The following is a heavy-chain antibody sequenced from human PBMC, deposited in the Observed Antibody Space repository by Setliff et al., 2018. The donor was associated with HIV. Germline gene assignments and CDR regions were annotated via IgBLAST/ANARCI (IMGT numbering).Heavy chain of an antibody. V-gene: IGHV5-51*01. Sequence: PGESLKISCHHSGYSFTNYWVGWVRQLPGKGLEWMGLIYPGDSDTRYSPAFQGQVTISADKSISTAYLHWSSLKASDTAMYYCATVDPNYGDYGNFWGQGTLVTVSS. CDR3: ATVDPNYGDYGNF. CDR1: GYSFTNYW. D-gene: IGHD4-17*01. J-gene: IGHJ4*02. CDR2: IYPGDSDT.